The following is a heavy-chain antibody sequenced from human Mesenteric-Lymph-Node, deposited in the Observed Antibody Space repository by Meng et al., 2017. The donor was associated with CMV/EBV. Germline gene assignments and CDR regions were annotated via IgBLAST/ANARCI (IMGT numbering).Heavy chain of an antibody. V-gene: IGHV1-2*02. D-gene: IGHD3-10*01. Sequence: ASVKVSCKASGYTFTGHSMHWVRQAPGQGLEWMGWINVKSGGTNYAQKFQGRVTMTRDTSISTAYMELSRLRSDDTAVYYCARALDYYGSGSYYYYGMDVWGQGTTVTVSS. J-gene: IGHJ6*02. CDR3: ARALDYYGSGSYYYYGMDV. CDR1: GYTFTGHS. CDR2: INVKSGGT.